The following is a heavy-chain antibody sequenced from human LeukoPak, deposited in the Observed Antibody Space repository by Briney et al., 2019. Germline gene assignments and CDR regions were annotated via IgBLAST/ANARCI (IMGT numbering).Heavy chain of an antibody. CDR3: ARHLSNYYGSGSRYDY. J-gene: IGHJ4*02. V-gene: IGHV4-39*01. CDR1: GGSISSSSYY. CDR2: IYYSGST. D-gene: IGHD3-10*01. Sequence: KPSETLSLTCTVSGGSISSSSYYWGWIRQPPGMGLEWIGSIYYSGSTYYNPSLKSRVTISVDTSKNQFSLKLSSVTAADTAVYYCARHLSNYYGSGSRYDYWGQGTLVTVSS.